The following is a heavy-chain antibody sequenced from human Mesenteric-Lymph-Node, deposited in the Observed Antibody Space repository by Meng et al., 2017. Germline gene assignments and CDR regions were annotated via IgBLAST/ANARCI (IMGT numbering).Heavy chain of an antibody. D-gene: IGHD5-24*01. CDR3: AREAGRDGYVTPKFDY. J-gene: IGHJ4*02. V-gene: IGHV4-31*03. CDR1: GGSIGSGGTY. CDR2: IYYTGST. Sequence: QGRRRGAGPGLGNPSQTLALTCTVSGGSIGSGGTYWSWIRQHPGKGLEWIGYIYYTGSTFYNPSLKSRVTISVDTSKNQFSLKLISATAADTAVYYCAREAGRDGYVTPKFDYWGQGTLVTVSS.